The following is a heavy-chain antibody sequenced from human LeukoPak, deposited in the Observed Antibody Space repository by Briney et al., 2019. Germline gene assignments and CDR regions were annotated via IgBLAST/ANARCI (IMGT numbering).Heavy chain of an antibody. CDR3: ARGPFGNRSHYRSRNWFDP. J-gene: IGHJ5*02. CDR1: GGSFSCYY. D-gene: IGHD1-26*01. V-gene: IGHV4-34*01. Sequence: PSETLSLTCAVYGGSFSCYYWSWIRQPPGKGLEWIGEINHSGSTNYNPSLKSRVTISVDTSKNQFSLKLSSVTAADTAVYYCARGPFGNRSHYRSRNWFDPWGQGTLVTVSS. CDR2: INHSGST.